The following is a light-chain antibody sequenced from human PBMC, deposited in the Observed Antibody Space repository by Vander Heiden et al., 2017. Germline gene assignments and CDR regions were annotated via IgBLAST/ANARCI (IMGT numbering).Light chain of an antibody. CDR1: SNNVGNQG. CDR2: RNN. CDR3: SAWDSSLSAWV. Sequence: QAGLTQPPSVSKDLTQTAPLTCTGNSNNVGNQGAAWLQQHQGHPPKLLSYRNNNRPSGISERFSASRSGNTASLTITGLQPEDEADYYCSAWDSSLSAWVFGGGTKLTVL. J-gene: IGLJ3*02. V-gene: IGLV10-54*04.